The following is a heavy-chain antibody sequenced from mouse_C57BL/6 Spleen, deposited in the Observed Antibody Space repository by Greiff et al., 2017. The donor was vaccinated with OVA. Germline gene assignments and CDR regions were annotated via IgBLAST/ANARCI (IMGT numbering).Heavy chain of an antibody. CDR1: GYTFTSYW. J-gene: IGHJ1*03. CDR3: ARDSLYYYGSSYDWYVDV. Sequence: QVQLQQPGAELVKPGASVKLSCKASGYTFTSYWLHWVKQRPGRGLEWVGRIDPNSGGTKYNEQVKSKATLTGDKPYNTAYMPLSSLTSEDSEVYYCARDSLYYYGSSYDWYVDVWGTGTTGTVSS. V-gene: IGHV1-72*01. CDR2: IDPNSGGT. D-gene: IGHD1-1*01.